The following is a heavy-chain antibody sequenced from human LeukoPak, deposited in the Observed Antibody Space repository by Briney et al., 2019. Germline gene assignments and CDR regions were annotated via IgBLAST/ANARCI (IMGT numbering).Heavy chain of an antibody. V-gene: IGHV3-30-3*01. CDR2: ISNDGSKK. CDR1: GFTFSNYA. J-gene: IGHJ4*02. D-gene: IGHD6-19*01. Sequence: PGGSLRLSCEASGFTFSNYAMHWVRQAPGKGLEWVAIISNDGSKKYYADSVKGRFTLSRDNSKHTVYLQMNSLRGEDTAVYYCARDLGLGRGWYGGDYWGQGTLVTVSS. CDR3: ARDLGLGRGWYGGDY.